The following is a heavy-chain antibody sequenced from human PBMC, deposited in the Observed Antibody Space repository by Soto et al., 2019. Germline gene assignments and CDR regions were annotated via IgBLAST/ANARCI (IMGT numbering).Heavy chain of an antibody. CDR3: AKGLRSSSSLELYYSYYGMDV. V-gene: IGHV3-30*18. CDR1: GFTFRSYG. Sequence: GGSLRLSCAASGFTFRSYGMHWVRQAPGKGLEWVSVLSYDGDNKYYADSVKGRFTISRDNSKNTLYLQMNSLRAEDTAVYYCAKGLRSSSSLELYYSYYGMDVWGQGTTVTVSS. J-gene: IGHJ6*02. D-gene: IGHD6-6*01. CDR2: LSYDGDNK.